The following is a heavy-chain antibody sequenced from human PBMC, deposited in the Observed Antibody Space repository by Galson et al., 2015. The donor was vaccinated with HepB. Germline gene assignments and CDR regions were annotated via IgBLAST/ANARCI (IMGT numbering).Heavy chain of an antibody. CDR3: ARVKRGEWYSFYYYGMDV. CDR1: EFILSMYW. CDR2: IKEDGSEK. J-gene: IGHJ6*02. V-gene: IGHV3-7*05. Sequence: SLRLSCAASEFILSMYWMNWVRQAPGKGLEWVANIKEDGSEKNYVDSVKGRFTISRDKAKNSLYLQMNSLRAEDTAIYYCARVKRGEWYSFYYYGMDVWGQGTTVTVSS. D-gene: IGHD3-10*01.